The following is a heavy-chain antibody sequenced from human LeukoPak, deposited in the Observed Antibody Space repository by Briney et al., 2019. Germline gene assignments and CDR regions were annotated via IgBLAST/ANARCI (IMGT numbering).Heavy chain of an antibody. CDR2: ISSTSRTV. V-gene: IGHV3-48*01. J-gene: IGHJ4*02. CDR1: GFTFSSYS. Sequence: HPGGSLRLSCAASGFTFSSYSMNWVRQAPGKGLEWLSFISSTSRTVYYADSVKGRFTISRDNAKNSLYLQMNSLRAEDTAVYYCARDGGFGELSITGTSDYWGQGTLVTVSS. D-gene: IGHD3-10*01. CDR3: ARDGGFGELSITGTSDY.